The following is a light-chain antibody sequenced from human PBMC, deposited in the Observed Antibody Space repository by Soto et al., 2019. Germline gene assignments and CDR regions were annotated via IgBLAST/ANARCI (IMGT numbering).Light chain of an antibody. V-gene: IGKV3-20*01. J-gene: IGKJ5*01. CDR1: QSVSSN. CDR2: GAS. CDR3: QQYGSSSIT. Sequence: EIVMTQSPATLSVSPGETVTLSCRASQSVSSNLAWYQQKPGQAPRLLIYGASSRATGIPDRFSGSGSGTDFTLTISRLEPEDFAVYYCQQYGSSSITFGQGTRLEIK.